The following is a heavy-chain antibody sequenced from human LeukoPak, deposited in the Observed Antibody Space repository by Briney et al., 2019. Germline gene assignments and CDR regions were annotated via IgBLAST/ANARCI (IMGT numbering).Heavy chain of an antibody. CDR3: TRGHWGLQS. D-gene: IGHD7-27*01. CDR2: IHHSGNS. J-gene: IGHJ5*02. CDR1: GAPFTGYD. V-gene: IGHV4-59*01. Sequence: PSADPAPPGPVLGAPFTGYDWDWLRGSPGEGLECISYIHHSGNSDYTPSLRSRVTTSLDTSKNQFSLNLISVTAADTAVYYCTRGHWGLQSWSQGTLVTVSS.